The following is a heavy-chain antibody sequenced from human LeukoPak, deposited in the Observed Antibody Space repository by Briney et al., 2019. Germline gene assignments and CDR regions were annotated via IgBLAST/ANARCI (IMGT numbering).Heavy chain of an antibody. CDR2: IYYSGST. J-gene: IGHJ5*02. CDR1: GGSISSYY. Sequence: SETLSLTCTVSGGSISSYYWSWIRQPPGKGLEWIGYIYYSGSTNYNPSLKSRVTISVDTSKNQFSLKLSSVTAADTAVYYCARLLADYCSSTSCYGSWFDPWGQGTLVTVSS. CDR3: ARLLADYCSSTSCYGSWFDP. V-gene: IGHV4-59*12. D-gene: IGHD2-2*01.